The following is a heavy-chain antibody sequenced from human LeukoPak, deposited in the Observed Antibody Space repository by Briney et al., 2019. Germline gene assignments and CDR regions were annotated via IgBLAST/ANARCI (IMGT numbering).Heavy chain of an antibody. V-gene: IGHV1-18*01. J-gene: IGHJ3*02. CDR1: GYSLTTYG. D-gene: IGHD6-6*01. CDR2: ITTYNGNT. Sequence: ASVKVSCKASGYSLTTYGITWVRQAPGQGLEWMGWITTYNGNTNYARKLQGRVTMTTDTSTNTAYMELGSLRPDDTAVYYCARLIEYRTSSRVFDIWGQGTMVTVPS. CDR3: ARLIEYRTSSRVFDI.